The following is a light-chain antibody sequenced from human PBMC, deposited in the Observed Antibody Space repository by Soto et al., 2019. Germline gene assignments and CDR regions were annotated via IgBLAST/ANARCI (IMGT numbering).Light chain of an antibody. V-gene: IGKV3-20*01. CDR1: QSVSSSY. Sequence: EIVLTQSPGTLSLSPGERATLSCRASQSVSSSYLAWYQQKPSQAPRLLIYGASSRATGILDKFRGSESGTDFTLTISRLEPEDFAVYYCQQYGSSQITFGQGTRLEIK. CDR2: GAS. CDR3: QQYGSSQIT. J-gene: IGKJ5*01.